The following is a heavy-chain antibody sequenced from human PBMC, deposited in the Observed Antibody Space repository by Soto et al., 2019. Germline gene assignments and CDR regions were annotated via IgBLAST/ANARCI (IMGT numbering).Heavy chain of an antibody. CDR1: GGSISNYY. CDR2: IYYTGST. CDR3: ARDSVSSIDFWSGYYTGRAFDI. J-gene: IGHJ3*02. V-gene: IGHV4-59*13. Sequence: SETLSLTCTVSGGSISNYYWSWIRQSPGKGLEWIGSIYYTGSTNYNPSLKSRVTLSVDTSKNQFSLKLSSVTAADTAVYYFARDSVSSIDFWSGYYTGRAFDIWGPWTMGTGSS. D-gene: IGHD3-3*01.